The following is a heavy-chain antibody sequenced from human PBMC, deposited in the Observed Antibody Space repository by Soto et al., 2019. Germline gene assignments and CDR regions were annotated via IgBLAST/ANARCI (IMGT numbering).Heavy chain of an antibody. CDR1: GFTFSSYA. CDR2: ISGSGGST. CDR3: AKNTYDYIWGSYPSL. V-gene: IGHV3-23*01. Sequence: PGGSLRLSCAASGFTFSSYAMSWVRQAPGKGLEWVSAISGSGGSTYYADTVKGRFTISRDNSKNTLYLQMNSLRAEDTAVYYCAKNTYDYIWGSYPSLWGQGTLVTVSS. J-gene: IGHJ4*02. D-gene: IGHD3-16*01.